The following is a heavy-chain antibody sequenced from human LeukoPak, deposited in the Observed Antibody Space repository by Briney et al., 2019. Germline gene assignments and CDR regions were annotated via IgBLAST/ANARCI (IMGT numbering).Heavy chain of an antibody. D-gene: IGHD2-8*01. J-gene: IGHJ4*02. CDR1: GFTFSNYN. V-gene: IGHV3-7*01. CDR3: AKGGRGNGEVY. Sequence: GGSLRLSCTASGFTFSNYNMNWVRQAPGQGLEWVANIKQDGSEKNYVDSVKGRFTISRDNAKSSLFLQMNDLRAEDTAVYYCAKGGRGNGEVYWGQGTLVTVSS. CDR2: IKQDGSEK.